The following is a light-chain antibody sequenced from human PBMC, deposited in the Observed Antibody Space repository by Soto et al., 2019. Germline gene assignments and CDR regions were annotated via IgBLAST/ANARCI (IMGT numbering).Light chain of an antibody. Sequence: ETVMTQSPATLSVSPGERATLSCRASQSVSSNLAWYHQKPGQAPRLLIYGASTRATGIPARFSGSGSGTEFTLTISSLQSEDFAVYYRQQYNNWPTFGQGTKVEIK. CDR2: GAS. CDR3: QQYNNWPT. J-gene: IGKJ1*01. CDR1: QSVSSN. V-gene: IGKV3-15*01.